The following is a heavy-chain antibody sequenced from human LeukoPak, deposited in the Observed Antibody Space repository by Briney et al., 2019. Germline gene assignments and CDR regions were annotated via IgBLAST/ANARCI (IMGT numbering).Heavy chain of an antibody. CDR3: ARDLDSSSWYDY. D-gene: IGHD6-13*01. V-gene: IGHV3-21*01. CDR1: GFTFSSYS. CDR2: ISSSSSYI. J-gene: IGHJ4*02. Sequence: GGSLRLSCAASGFTFSSYSMNWVRQAPGKGLGWVSSISSSSSYIYYADSVKGRFTISRDNAKNSLYLQMNSLRAEDTAVYYCARDLDSSSWYDYWGQGTLVTVSS.